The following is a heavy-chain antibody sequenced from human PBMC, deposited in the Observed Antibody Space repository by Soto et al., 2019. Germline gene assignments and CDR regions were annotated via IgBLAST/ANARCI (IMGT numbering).Heavy chain of an antibody. V-gene: IGHV2-26*01. D-gene: IGHD3-10*01. CDR1: GFSLSNARMG. CDR3: ARIFCLVRGVIVGFDY. CDR2: IFSNDEK. Sequence: QVTLKESGPVLVKPTETLTLTCTVSGFSLSNARMGVSWIRQPPGKALERLAHIFSNDEKSYSTSLKSRLTISKDTSHSQVVLTMTNMDHVDTATYYCARIFCLVRGVIVGFDYWGQGTLVTVYS. J-gene: IGHJ4*02.